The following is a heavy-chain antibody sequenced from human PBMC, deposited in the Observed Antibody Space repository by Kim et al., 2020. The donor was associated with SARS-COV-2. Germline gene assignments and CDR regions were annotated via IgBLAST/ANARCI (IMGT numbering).Heavy chain of an antibody. J-gene: IGHJ3*02. Sequence: ASVKVSCKASGYTFTSYDINWVRQATGQGLEWMGWMNPNSGNTGYAQKFQGRVTMTRNTSISTAYMELSSLRSEDTAVYYCASPLNMDPAFDIWGQGTMVTVSS. CDR2: MNPNSGNT. CDR3: ASPLNMDPAFDI. V-gene: IGHV1-8*01. CDR1: GYTFTSYD.